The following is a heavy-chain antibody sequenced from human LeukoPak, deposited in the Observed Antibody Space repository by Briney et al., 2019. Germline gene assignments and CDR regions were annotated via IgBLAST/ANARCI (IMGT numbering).Heavy chain of an antibody. CDR3: ARDAYGSGSPNWFDP. V-gene: IGHV4-31*03. D-gene: IGHD3-10*01. CDR1: GGSISSGGYY. CDR2: IYYSGST. Sequence: SETLSLTRTVSGGSISSGGYYWSWIRQHPGKGLEWIGYIYYSGSTYYNPSLKSRVTISVDTSKNQFSLKLSSVTAADTAVYYCARDAYGSGSPNWFDPWGQGTLVTVSS. J-gene: IGHJ5*02.